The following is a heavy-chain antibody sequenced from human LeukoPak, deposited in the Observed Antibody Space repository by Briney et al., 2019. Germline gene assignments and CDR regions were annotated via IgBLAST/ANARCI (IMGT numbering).Heavy chain of an antibody. V-gene: IGHV3-7*01. D-gene: IGHD3-16*01. CDR3: ARVMSASVWRSYGSYYYYYYMDI. CDR1: GFTFSSYW. CDR2: IKQDGSEK. J-gene: IGHJ6*03. Sequence: GGSLRLSCAASGFTFSSYWMSWVRQAPGKGLEWVANIKQDGSEKYSVDSVKGRFTTSRDNAKNSLYMQMNSLRAEDTAVYYCARVMSASVWRSYGSYYYYYYMDIWGKGTTVTVSS.